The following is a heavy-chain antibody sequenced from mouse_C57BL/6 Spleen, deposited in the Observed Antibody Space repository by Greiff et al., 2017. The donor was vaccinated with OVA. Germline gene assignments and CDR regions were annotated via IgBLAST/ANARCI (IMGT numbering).Heavy chain of an antibody. CDR3: TIYYYGSSWDAMDY. V-gene: IGHV5-9-1*02. J-gene: IGHJ4*01. Sequence: EVQVVESGEGLVKPGGSLKLSCAASGFTFSSYAMSWVRQTPEKRLEWVAYISSGGDYIYYADTVKGRFTISRDNARNTLYLQMSSLKSEDTAMYYCTIYYYGSSWDAMDYWGQGTSVTVSS. CDR1: GFTFSSYA. D-gene: IGHD1-1*01. CDR2: ISSGGDYI.